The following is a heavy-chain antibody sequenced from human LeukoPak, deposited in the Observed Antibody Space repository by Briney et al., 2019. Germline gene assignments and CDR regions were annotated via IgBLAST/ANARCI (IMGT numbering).Heavy chain of an antibody. CDR3: ARVAARYVGMDV. J-gene: IGHJ6*02. V-gene: IGHV4-59*01. Sequence: SETLSLTCTVSAGSINNYYWSWIRQPPGKGLEWIGYIYYSGSTNYDPSLKSRVTISVDTSKKQVSLNLSSVTAADTAVYYCARVAARYVGMDVWGQGTTVTVSS. D-gene: IGHD6-6*01. CDR2: IYYSGST. CDR1: AGSINNYY.